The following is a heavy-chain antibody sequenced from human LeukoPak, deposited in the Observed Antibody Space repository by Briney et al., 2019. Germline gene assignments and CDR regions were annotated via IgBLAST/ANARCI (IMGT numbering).Heavy chain of an antibody. D-gene: IGHD7-27*01. V-gene: IGHV1-8*01. CDR2: MSPNSGDT. Sequence: ASVKVSRRASGYTFTTHDINWVRQATGQGLEWMGWMSPNSGDTGYAQKFQGRVTMTSDSSISTALMELSSLRSEDTAIYYCVRTPPNWGFDYWGQGTLVTVSS. CDR3: VRTPPNWGFDY. J-gene: IGHJ4*02. CDR1: GYTFTTHD.